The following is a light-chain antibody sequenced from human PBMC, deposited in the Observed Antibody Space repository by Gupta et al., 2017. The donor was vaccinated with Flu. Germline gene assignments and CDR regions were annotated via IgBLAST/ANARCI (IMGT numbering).Light chain of an antibody. CDR3: NSRDSSGNHLV. Sequence: SSELTQDPAVSVALGQTVRITCQGDSLRSYYASWYQQKPGQAPVLVIYGKNNRPSGIPDRFSDSSAGKTASLTITGAQAEDEADYYCNSRDSSGNHLVFGGGTKLTVL. J-gene: IGLJ3*02. CDR1: SLRSYY. V-gene: IGLV3-19*01. CDR2: GKN.